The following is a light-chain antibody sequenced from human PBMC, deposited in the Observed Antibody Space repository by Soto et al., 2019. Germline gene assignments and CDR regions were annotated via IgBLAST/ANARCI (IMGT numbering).Light chain of an antibody. CDR1: FSNIGSNY. J-gene: IGLJ2*01. CDR2: RND. Sequence: QPVLTQPPSASETPGQRVTISCSGSFSNIGSNYVCWYQQVPGAAPKILISRNDQRPSGVPDRFSGSKSGTSASLAISGLQADDEADYYCAAWDDSLTALVFGGGTKLTVL. CDR3: AAWDDSLTALV. V-gene: IGLV1-47*01.